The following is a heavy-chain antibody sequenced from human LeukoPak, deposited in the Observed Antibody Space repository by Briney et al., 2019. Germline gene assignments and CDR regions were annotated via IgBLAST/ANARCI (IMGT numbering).Heavy chain of an antibody. CDR1: GYTFTSYD. Sequence: ASVKVSCKASGYTFTSYDINWVRQATGQGLEWMGWMNPNSGNTGYAQKFQGRVTMTRNTSISTAYMELSSLRSEGTAVYYCARSNRYSSGWYNYWGQGTLVTVSS. V-gene: IGHV1-8*01. J-gene: IGHJ4*02. D-gene: IGHD6-19*01. CDR3: ARSNRYSSGWYNY. CDR2: MNPNSGNT.